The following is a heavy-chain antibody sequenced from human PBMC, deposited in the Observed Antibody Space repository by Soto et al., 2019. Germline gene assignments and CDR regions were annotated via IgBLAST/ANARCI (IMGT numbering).Heavy chain of an antibody. D-gene: IGHD4-4*01. CDR2: ISYDGSTK. Sequence: QVQLVESGGGGVQPGRSLRLSCAAAGFTFSSYAMHWVRQAPGKGLERVAVISYDGSTKYYADSVKGRFTISRDNYKNTLYLQMNSLRAEDTAVYYCARHLWRDDYNWGYFDLWGRGTLVTVSS. V-gene: IGHV3-30-3*01. J-gene: IGHJ2*01. CDR1: GFTFSSYA. CDR3: ARHLWRDDYNWGYFDL.